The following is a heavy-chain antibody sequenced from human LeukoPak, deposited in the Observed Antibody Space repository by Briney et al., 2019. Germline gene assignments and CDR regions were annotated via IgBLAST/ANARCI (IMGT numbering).Heavy chain of an antibody. J-gene: IGHJ6*04. CDR3: ASRNGYSGYDYRPYYYYGMDV. Sequence: GGSLRLSCAASGFTFSSYEMNWVRQAPGKGLEWVSYSSSGGSTIYYADSVKGRFTISRDNAKNSLYLQMNSLRAEDTAVYYCASRNGYSGYDYRPYYYYGMDVWGKRTTVTVSS. V-gene: IGHV3-48*03. D-gene: IGHD5-12*01. CDR1: GFTFSSYE. CDR2: SSSGGSTI.